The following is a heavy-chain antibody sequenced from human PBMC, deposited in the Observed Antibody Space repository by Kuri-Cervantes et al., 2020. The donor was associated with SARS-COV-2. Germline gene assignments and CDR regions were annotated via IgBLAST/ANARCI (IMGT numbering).Heavy chain of an antibody. CDR2: FDPEDGET. J-gene: IGHJ3*02. Sequence: ASVKVSCKVSGYTLTELSMHWVRQAPGKGLEWMGGFDPEDGETIYAQKFQGRVTMTEDTSTDAAYMELSSLRSEDTAVYYCARASSHYDDFWSGSYDAFDIWGQGTMVTVSS. CDR1: GYTLTELS. V-gene: IGHV1-24*01. CDR3: ARASSHYDDFWSGSYDAFDI. D-gene: IGHD3-3*01.